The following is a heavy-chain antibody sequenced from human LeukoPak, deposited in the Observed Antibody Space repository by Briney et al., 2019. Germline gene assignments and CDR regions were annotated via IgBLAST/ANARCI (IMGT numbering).Heavy chain of an antibody. CDR2: ISGSGGST. V-gene: IGHV3-23*01. Sequence: GGSLRLSCAASGFTFSTYAVSWVRQAPGKGLAWVSSISGSGGSTSYADSVKGRFTISRDNSKNTLYLQMNSLRAEDTAIYYCARVAGTKCFDYWGQGTLVTVSS. CDR1: GFTFSTYA. J-gene: IGHJ4*02. CDR3: ARVAGTKCFDY. D-gene: IGHD6-19*01.